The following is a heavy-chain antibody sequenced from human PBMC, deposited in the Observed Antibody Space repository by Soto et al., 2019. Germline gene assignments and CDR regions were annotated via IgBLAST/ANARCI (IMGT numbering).Heavy chain of an antibody. Sequence: GGSLDLPCAASGFTFISYWISWVRQPPGKGLGGVANIKQDGSEKYYVDSVKARFTISRDNAKNSLYLQMNSLRAEDTAVYYCARDSIRPLGYYYYYMDVWGKGTTVTVSS. J-gene: IGHJ6*03. CDR2: IKQDGSEK. CDR3: ARDSIRPLGYYYYYMDV. V-gene: IGHV3-7*01. CDR1: GFTFISYW.